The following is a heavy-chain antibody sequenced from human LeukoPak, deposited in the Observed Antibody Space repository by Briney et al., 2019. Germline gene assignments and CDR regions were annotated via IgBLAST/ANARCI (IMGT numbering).Heavy chain of an antibody. J-gene: IGHJ4*02. CDR2: ISSSSSYI. CDR1: GFTFSSYS. V-gene: IGHV3-21*01. Sequence: GGSLRLSCAASGFTFSSYSMNWVRQAPGKGLEWVSSISSSSSYIYYADSVEGRFTISRDNAKNSLYLQMNSLRAEDTAVYYCARGSGFGESFFDYWGQGTLVTVSS. D-gene: IGHD3-10*01. CDR3: ARGSGFGESFFDY.